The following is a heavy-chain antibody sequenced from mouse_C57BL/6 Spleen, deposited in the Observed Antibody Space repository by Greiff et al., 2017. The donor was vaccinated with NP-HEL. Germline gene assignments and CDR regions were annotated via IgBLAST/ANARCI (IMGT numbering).Heavy chain of an antibody. CDR3: ARRDYSNYFAD. CDR1: GYTFTSYW. Sequence: QVQLQQPGAELVKPGASVKLSCKASGYTFTSYWMQWVKQRPGQGLEWIGVIDPSDSDTNYNQKFKGKATLTVDTSSSTAYMQLSRLTSEDSAVDYCARRDYSNYFADWGKGTLVTVSA. V-gene: IGHV1-50*01. J-gene: IGHJ3*01. D-gene: IGHD2-5*01. CDR2: IDPSDSDT.